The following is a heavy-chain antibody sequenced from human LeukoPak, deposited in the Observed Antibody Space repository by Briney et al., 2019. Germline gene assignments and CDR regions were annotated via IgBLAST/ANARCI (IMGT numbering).Heavy chain of an antibody. CDR2: IYYSGNT. CDR3: ARATITIAVGAPVDAFDI. CDR1: GGSIRRGDYY. V-gene: IGHV4-30-4*08. D-gene: IGHD5-24*01. Sequence: PSETLSLTCTVSGGSIRRGDYYWSWIRQPPGKGLEWIGYIYYSGNTYYNPSLKSRVTISVDTSKKQFSLEMSSVTAADAAMYYCARATITIAVGAPVDAFDIWGQGTVVSVSS. J-gene: IGHJ3*02.